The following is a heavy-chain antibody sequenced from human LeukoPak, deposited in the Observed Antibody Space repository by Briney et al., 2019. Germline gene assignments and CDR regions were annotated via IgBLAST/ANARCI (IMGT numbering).Heavy chain of an antibody. V-gene: IGHV5-51*01. CDR2: IYPGGPET. CDR1: GYSFSTYM. D-gene: IGHD3-10*01. CDR3: ARVVHYGSGSSYYFDY. J-gene: IGHJ4*02. Sequence: GESLKISCKASGYSFSTYMIGWVRQMPGKGLEWMGIIYPGGPETRYTPSFQGQVTMSADKSISTAYLQWSSLKASDTAMYYCARVVHYGSGSSYYFDYWGQGTLVTVSS.